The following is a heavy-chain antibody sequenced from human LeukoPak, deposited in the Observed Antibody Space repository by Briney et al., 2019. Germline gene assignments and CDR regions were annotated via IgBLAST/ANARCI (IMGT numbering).Heavy chain of an antibody. Sequence: PSETLSLTCAVYGGSFSGYYWTWIRQPPGKGLEWIGEINHSGTTNYNPSLKSRVTMSSDTSKNQFSLKLDSVTAADTAVYYCARSRPAPKEFDHWGQGTLVTVSS. J-gene: IGHJ4*02. CDR3: ARSRPAPKEFDH. D-gene: IGHD2-2*01. CDR1: GGSFSGYY. CDR2: INHSGTT. V-gene: IGHV4-34*01.